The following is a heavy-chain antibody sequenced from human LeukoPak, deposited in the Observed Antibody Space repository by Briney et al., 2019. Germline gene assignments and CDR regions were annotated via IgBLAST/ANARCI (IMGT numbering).Heavy chain of an antibody. CDR3: AAGRGWLIDY. CDR2: IIPIFGTA. J-gene: IGHJ4*02. V-gene: IGHV1-69*05. D-gene: IGHD3-22*01. CDR1: GGTFSSYA. Sequence: GASVKVSCKASGGTFSSYAISWVRQAPGQGLEWMGGIIPIFGTANYAQKFQGRVTITTDESTSTAYMELSSLRAEDTAVYYCAAGRGWLIDYWGQGTLVTASS.